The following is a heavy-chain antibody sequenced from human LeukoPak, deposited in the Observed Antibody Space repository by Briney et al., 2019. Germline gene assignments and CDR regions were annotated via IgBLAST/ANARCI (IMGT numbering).Heavy chain of an antibody. CDR3: ARDRQWLVDY. Sequence: SETLSLTCTVSGGSISSDYWSWIRQPPGKGLEWIGYIFYSGSTNYNPSLKSRVTISVDTSKNQFSLKLSSVTAADTAVYYCARDRQWLVDYWGQGTLVTVSS. CDR1: GGSISSDY. V-gene: IGHV4-59*12. J-gene: IGHJ4*02. D-gene: IGHD6-19*01. CDR2: IFYSGST.